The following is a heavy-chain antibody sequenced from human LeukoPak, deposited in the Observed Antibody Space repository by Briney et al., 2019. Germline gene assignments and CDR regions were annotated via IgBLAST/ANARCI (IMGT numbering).Heavy chain of an antibody. CDR1: GYTFTRYY. CDR3: ARDHDRSGYYFDY. CDR2: INPGGGST. V-gene: IGHV1-46*01. Sequence: ASVKVSCKASGYTFTRYYMHWVRQAPGQGLEWMGIINPGGGSTTYAQKFQGRVTMTWDTSTSTVYMELSSLRSEDTAVYYCARDHDRSGYYFDYWGQGTLVTVSS. J-gene: IGHJ4*02. D-gene: IGHD3-22*01.